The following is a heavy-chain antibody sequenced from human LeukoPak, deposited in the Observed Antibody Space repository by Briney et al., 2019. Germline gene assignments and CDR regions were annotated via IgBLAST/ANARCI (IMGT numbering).Heavy chain of an antibody. CDR3: ARGYLATLNAFDI. CDR1: GGTFSSYA. V-gene: IGHV1-69*04. CDR2: IIPILGIA. D-gene: IGHD5-12*01. Sequence: SVKVSCKASGGTFSSYAISWVRQAPGQGLEWMGRIIPILGIANYAQKFQGRVTITADKSTSTAYMELSSLRSEDTAVYYCARGYLATLNAFDIWGQGTMVTVSS. J-gene: IGHJ3*02.